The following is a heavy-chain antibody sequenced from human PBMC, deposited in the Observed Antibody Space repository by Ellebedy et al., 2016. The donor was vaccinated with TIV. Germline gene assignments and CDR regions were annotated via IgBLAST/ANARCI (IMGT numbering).Heavy chain of an antibody. CDR3: SRGIAAVMY. CDR2: ITGSSSYM. J-gene: IGHJ4*02. V-gene: IGHV3-21*01. Sequence: GESLKISCAASGFTFSNYSMNWVRQAPGKGLEWVSSITGSSSYMFYADSVKGRFTISRDNAKNSLCLQMNSLRAEDTAVYYCSRGIAAVMYWGQGTLVTVSS. CDR1: GFTFSNYS. D-gene: IGHD6-13*01.